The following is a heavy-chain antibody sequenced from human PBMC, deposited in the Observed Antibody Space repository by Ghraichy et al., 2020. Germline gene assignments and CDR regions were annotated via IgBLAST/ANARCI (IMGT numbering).Heavy chain of an antibody. J-gene: IGHJ4*02. D-gene: IGHD3-10*01. CDR1: GFTFSSYS. V-gene: IGHV3-21*01. CDR3: ARYSRGSSQRYFDY. Sequence: GGSLRLSCAASGFTFSSYSMNWVRQAPGKGLEWVSSISSSSSYIYYADSVKGRFTISRDNAKNSLYLQMNSLRAEDTAVYYCARYSRGSSQRYFDYWGQGTLVTVSS. CDR2: ISSSSSYI.